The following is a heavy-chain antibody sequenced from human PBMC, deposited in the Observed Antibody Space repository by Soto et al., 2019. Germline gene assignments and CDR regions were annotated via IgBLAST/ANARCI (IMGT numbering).Heavy chain of an antibody. J-gene: IGHJ4*02. V-gene: IGHV3-48*01. CDR2: ISSSSTI. Sequence: GGSLRLSCAASGFTFSSYSMNWVRQAPGKGLEWVSYISSSSTIYYADPVKGRFTISRDNAKNSLYLQMNSLRAEDTAVYYCARAIFEANNGAYWGQGTLVTVSS. CDR3: ARAIFEANNGAY. CDR1: GFTFSSYS. D-gene: IGHD3-3*02.